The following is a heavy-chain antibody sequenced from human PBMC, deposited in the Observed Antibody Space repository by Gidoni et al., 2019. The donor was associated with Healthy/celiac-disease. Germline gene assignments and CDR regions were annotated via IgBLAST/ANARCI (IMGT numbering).Heavy chain of an antibody. CDR2: IYYSGST. D-gene: IGHD2-21*02. CDR3: ARGVTPRSFDY. V-gene: IGHV4-59*01. CDR1: GGSISSYY. Sequence: QVQLQESGPGLVKPSETLSLTCTVSGGSISSYYWSWIRQPPGKGLEWIGYIYYSGSTNYNPSLKSRVTISVDTSKNQFSLKLSSVTAADTAVYYCARGVTPRSFDYWGQGTLVTVSS. J-gene: IGHJ4*02.